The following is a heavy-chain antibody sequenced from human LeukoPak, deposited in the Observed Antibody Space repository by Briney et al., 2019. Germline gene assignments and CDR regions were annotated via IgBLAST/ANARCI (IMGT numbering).Heavy chain of an antibody. V-gene: IGHV1-8*03. CDR3: ARVYPYFWSAYFGCMDV. CDR2: MNPNSGNT. Sequence: GASVKVSCKASGYTLSNYNINWVRQATGQGLEWMGWMNPNSGNTGYAEKFRGRVTITRNTSISTAYMVLSSLRSEDTAVYYCARVYPYFWSAYFGCMDVWGKGTTVTVSS. CDR1: GYTLSNYN. D-gene: IGHD3-3*01. J-gene: IGHJ6*04.